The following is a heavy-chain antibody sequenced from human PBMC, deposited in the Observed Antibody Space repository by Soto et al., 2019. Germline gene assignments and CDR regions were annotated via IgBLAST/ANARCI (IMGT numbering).Heavy chain of an antibody. J-gene: IGHJ4*02. D-gene: IGHD6-13*01. V-gene: IGHV4-4*02. CDR2: IYYSGST. CDR1: GGSISSSNW. Sequence: SETLSLTCAVSGGSISSSNWRSWVRQPPGKGLEWIGYIYYSGSTYYNPSLKSRVTISVDTSKNQFSLKLSSVTAADTAVYYCARGSSSWYYFDYWGQGTLVTVSS. CDR3: ARGSSSWYYFDY.